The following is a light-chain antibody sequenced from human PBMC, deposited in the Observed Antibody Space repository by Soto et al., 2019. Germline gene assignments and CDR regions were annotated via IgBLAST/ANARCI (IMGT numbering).Light chain of an antibody. CDR2: GAS. CDR1: LRISTY. J-gene: IGKJ3*01. V-gene: IGKV1-39*01. Sequence: EIQMTQNPSSLSASVGDRVTITCRASLRISTYLNWYQQKPGKAPKLLIYGASSLQSGVPSRFSGSGSGTDFALTISSLQPEDFATYFCQQSYNAPFTFGPGTKVDIK. CDR3: QQSYNAPFT.